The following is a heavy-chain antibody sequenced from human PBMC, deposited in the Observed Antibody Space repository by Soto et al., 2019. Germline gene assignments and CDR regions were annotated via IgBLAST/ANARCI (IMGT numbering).Heavy chain of an antibody. CDR1: GFTFSNGW. V-gene: IGHV3-15*01. Sequence: EVQLVESGGGLVKPGGSLRLSCEGSGFTFSNGWMTWVRQAPGKGLEWVGRIKTNIDGGRIDYAAPVKGRFTISRDDSKNTRYLRMNSLKTEDTAVYYCTTNSVTNFYYYGMEVWGLGTTVTVSS. J-gene: IGHJ6*02. CDR3: TTNSVTNFYYYGMEV. CDR2: IKTNIDGGRI.